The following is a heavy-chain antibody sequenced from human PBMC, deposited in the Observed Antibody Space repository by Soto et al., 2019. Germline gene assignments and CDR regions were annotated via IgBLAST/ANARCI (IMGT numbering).Heavy chain of an antibody. J-gene: IGHJ4*02. CDR3: ATNRGYDFYYPDS. CDR2: INYSGTT. Sequence: SETLSLTCDVSGASVKTGGYYWTWIRQHPEKGLEWIGYINYSGTTYNPSLKSRAFLSLDMSKNQFPLNLTSVTAADTAVYYCATNRGYDFYYPDSWGQGILVTVSS. D-gene: IGHD3-3*01. CDR1: GASVKTGGYY. V-gene: IGHV4-31*11.